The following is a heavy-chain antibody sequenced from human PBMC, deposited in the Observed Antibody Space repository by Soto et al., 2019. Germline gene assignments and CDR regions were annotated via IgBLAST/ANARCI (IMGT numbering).Heavy chain of an antibody. D-gene: IGHD3-3*01. CDR3: AKVGDSGTIFGVVIAYFDY. CDR1: GFTFSSYA. V-gene: IGHV3-23*01. Sequence: GGSLRLSCAASGFTFSSYAMSWVRQAPGKGLEWVSAISGSGGSTYYADSVKGRFTISGDNSKNTLYLQMNSLRAEDTAVYYCAKVGDSGTIFGVVIAYFDYWGQGTLVTVSS. CDR2: ISGSGGST. J-gene: IGHJ4*02.